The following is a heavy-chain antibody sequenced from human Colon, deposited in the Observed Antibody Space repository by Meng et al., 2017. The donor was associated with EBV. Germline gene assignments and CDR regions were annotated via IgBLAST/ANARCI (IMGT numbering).Heavy chain of an antibody. Sequence: VPLQVCGPGLVMPSQTLSLTCTGAGGSINSGDYYWSWIRQPPGKGLEWIGYIYYTGSTYYNPSLKSRVTISMDTSKNQFSLRLSSVTAADTAVYYCARNYYFDYWGQGTLVTVSS. J-gene: IGHJ4*02. CDR3: ARNYYFDY. CDR2: IYYTGST. CDR1: GGSINSGDYY. V-gene: IGHV4-30-4*01.